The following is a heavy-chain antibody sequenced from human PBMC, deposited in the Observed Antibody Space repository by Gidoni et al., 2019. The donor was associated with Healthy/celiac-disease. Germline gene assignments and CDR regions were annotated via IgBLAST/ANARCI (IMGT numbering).Heavy chain of an antibody. V-gene: IGHV3-33*01. CDR3: ARDRIPIAAAEKYMYGMDV. Sequence: QVQLVESGGGVVQPGWSLRLSCAASGFTFSSYCMHWVRQAPGKGLEWVSVRWYDGSNKYYADSVKGRFTISRDNSKNTLYLQMNSLRAEDTAVYYCARDRIPIAAAEKYMYGMDVWGQGTTVTVSS. D-gene: IGHD6-13*01. CDR1: GFTFSSYC. J-gene: IGHJ6*02. CDR2: RWYDGSNK.